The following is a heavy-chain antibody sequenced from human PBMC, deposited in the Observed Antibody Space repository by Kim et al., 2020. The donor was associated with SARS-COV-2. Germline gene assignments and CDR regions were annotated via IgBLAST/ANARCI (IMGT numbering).Heavy chain of an antibody. CDR3: ARVGHHYYGSGTY. J-gene: IGHJ4*02. V-gene: IGHV4-39*07. D-gene: IGHD3-10*01. Sequence: YNPSLKSRVTISVDTSKNQFSLKLSSVTAADTAVYYCARVGHHYYGSGTYWGQGTLVTVSS.